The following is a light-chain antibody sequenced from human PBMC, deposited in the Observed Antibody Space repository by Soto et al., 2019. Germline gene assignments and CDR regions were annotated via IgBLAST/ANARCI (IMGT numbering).Light chain of an antibody. V-gene: IGKV3-20*01. CDR3: QQYTQALWT. CDR2: GVS. J-gene: IGKJ1*01. Sequence: EIVLTQSPGTLSLSPGERATLPCRTSQSVSDSQLAWYQQKPGQAPRLLIYGVSSRATTIPDRFIGSGSGTDFTLTINRLEPEDFAVYYCQQYTQALWTFGPGTKVDNK. CDR1: QSVSDSQ.